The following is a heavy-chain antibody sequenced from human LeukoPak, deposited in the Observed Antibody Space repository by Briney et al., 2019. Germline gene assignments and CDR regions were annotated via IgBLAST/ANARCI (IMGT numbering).Heavy chain of an antibody. CDR1: GGSFSGYY. V-gene: IGHV4-59*10. J-gene: IGHJ4*02. D-gene: IGHD1-7*01. CDR2: IYSSGTT. Sequence: SETLSLTCAVYGGSFSGYYWSWIRQPAGKGLEWIGRIYSSGTTNYNPSLKSRVTMSADTSKNQFSLKLSSVTAADTAVYYCAGTTYYFDHWGQGTLVTVSS. CDR3: AGTTYYFDH.